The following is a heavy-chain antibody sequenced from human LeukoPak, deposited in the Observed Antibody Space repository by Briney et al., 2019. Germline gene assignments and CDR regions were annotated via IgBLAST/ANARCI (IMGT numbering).Heavy chain of an antibody. CDR1: GYTFTSYG. CDR2: MNPNSGNT. CDR3: ARGYYDSSGYPPLY. V-gene: IGHV1-8*02. J-gene: IGHJ4*02. D-gene: IGHD3-22*01. Sequence: ASVKVSCKASGYTFTSYGISWVRQATGQGLEWMGWMNPNSGNTGYAQKFQGRVTMTRNTSISTAYMELSSLRSEDTAVYYCARGYYDSSGYPPLYWGQGTLVTVSS.